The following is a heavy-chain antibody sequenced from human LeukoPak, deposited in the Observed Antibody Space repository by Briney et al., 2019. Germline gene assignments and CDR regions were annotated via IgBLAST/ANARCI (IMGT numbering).Heavy chain of an antibody. CDR3: AKWNSGYDYYFDY. J-gene: IGHJ4*02. Sequence: GGSLRLSCAASGLTFSNYWMQWVRQAPGKGLEWVSAISGSGGSTYYADSVKGRFTISRDNSKNTLYLQMNSLRAEDTAVYYCAKWNSGYDYYFDYWGQGTLVTVSS. CDR1: GLTFSNYW. D-gene: IGHD5-12*01. CDR2: ISGSGGST. V-gene: IGHV3-23*01.